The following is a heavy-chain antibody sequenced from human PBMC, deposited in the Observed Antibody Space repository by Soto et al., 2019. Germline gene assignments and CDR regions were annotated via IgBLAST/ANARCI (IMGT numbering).Heavy chain of an antibody. CDR2: IYYSGST. CDR3: ARIPVDTYMINWFDP. V-gene: IGHV4-61*08. D-gene: IGHD5-18*01. CDR1: GGSVSSGDYY. Sequence: SETLSLTCTVSGGSVSSGDYYWSWIRQPPGKGLEWIGYIYYSGSTNYNPSLESRVSISLDTSKNQFSLRSTSVTAADTAVYYCARIPVDTYMINWFDPWGQGTLVTVSS. J-gene: IGHJ5*02.